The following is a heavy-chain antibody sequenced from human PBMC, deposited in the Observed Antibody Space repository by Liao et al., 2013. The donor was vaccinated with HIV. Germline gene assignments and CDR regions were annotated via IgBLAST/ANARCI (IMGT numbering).Heavy chain of an antibody. CDR1: GGSMSSYY. Sequence: QVQLQESGPRLVKPSETLSLICSVSGGSMSSYYWSWIRQAAGKGLECIGRMSASGSTSYNPSLKNRVTMSVDTSKNRFSLNLNSVTAADTAVYYCARGPGHFDSWGQGTLVIVSS. J-gene: IGHJ4*02. CDR3: ARGPGHFDS. CDR2: MSASGST. D-gene: IGHD1-1*01. V-gene: IGHV4-4*07.